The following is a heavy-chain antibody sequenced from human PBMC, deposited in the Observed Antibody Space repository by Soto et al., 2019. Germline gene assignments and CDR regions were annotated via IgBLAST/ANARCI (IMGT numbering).Heavy chain of an antibody. V-gene: IGHV3-21*01. Sequence: EVHLVESGGGLVKPGGSLRLTCAGSGFSFSDYTMNWVRQAPGKGLEWVSSISRCSDYIFYADTVKGRFTISRDNARTSLYLQMSSLRAADTAVYYCAKDSGCVNNACAYDPWGQGTLVSVSS. D-gene: IGHD1-20*01. CDR2: ISRCSDYI. CDR3: AKDSGCVNNACAYDP. J-gene: IGHJ5*02. CDR1: GFSFSDYT.